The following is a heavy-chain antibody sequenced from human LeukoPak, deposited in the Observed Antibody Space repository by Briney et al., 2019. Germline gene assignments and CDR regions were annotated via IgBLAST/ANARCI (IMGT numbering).Heavy chain of an antibody. J-gene: IGHJ4*02. Sequence: VASVKVSCKASGYTFTSYGISWVRQAHGQGLEWMGWISAYNGNTNYAQKLQGRVTMTTDTSTSTAYMELRSLRSDDTAVYYCARQSRPRFLEWSAANYWGQGTLVTVSS. V-gene: IGHV1-18*01. CDR3: ARQSRPRFLEWSAANY. CDR1: GYTFTSYG. D-gene: IGHD3-3*01. CDR2: ISAYNGNT.